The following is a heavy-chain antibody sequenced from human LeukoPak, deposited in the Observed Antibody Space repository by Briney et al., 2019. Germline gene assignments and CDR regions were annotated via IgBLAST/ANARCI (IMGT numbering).Heavy chain of an antibody. Sequence: GGSLRLSCAASGFTFSNYAMSWVRQAPGKGLEWVSGITFSGGTTYYADSVKGRFTISRDNAKNSLYLQMNSLRAEDTALYYCARALPLPYYYYMDVWGKGTTVTVSS. J-gene: IGHJ6*03. CDR1: GFTFSNYA. V-gene: IGHV3-23*01. CDR3: ARALPLPYYYYMDV. CDR2: ITFSGGTT.